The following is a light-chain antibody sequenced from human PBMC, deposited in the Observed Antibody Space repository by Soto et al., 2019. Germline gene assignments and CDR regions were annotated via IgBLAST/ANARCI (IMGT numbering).Light chain of an antibody. Sequence: EIVLTQSPGTLSLSPGERATLSCRASQSVSSNHLAWYQQKPGQAPRLLIYGGSSRATGIPVRFSGSGSETDFTLTISSLEPEDFAVYYCQQRSNWPLTFGQGTRLEIK. V-gene: IGKV3D-20*02. CDR3: QQRSNWPLT. CDR2: GGS. CDR1: QSVSSNH. J-gene: IGKJ5*01.